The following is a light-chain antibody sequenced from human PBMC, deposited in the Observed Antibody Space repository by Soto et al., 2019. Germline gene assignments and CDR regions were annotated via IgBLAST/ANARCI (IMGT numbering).Light chain of an antibody. Sequence: VMTQSPLSLPVTPGEPSSISFTSSQSLLYSNGYNYLDWYLQKPGQSPQLLIYLGSNRASGVPDRFSGSGSGTDFTLKISRVEAEDVGVYYCMQALQTPWTFGQGTKVAIK. CDR1: QSLLYSNGYNY. V-gene: IGKV2-28*01. CDR3: MQALQTPWT. CDR2: LGS. J-gene: IGKJ1*01.